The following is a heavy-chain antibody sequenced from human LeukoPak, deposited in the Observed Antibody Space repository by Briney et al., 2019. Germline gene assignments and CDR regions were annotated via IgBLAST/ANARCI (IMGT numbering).Heavy chain of an antibody. V-gene: IGHV4-34*01. CDR1: GGSFSGYY. Sequence: RASETLSLTCAVYGGSFSGYYWTWIRQPPGKGLEWIGEINHSGSANYNPSLKSRVAVSVDTSKNQFSLKVTSVTAADTAVYYCARREEEVVVFDYWGQGTLVTVSS. CDR2: INHSGSA. CDR3: ARREEEVVVFDY. J-gene: IGHJ4*02. D-gene: IGHD3-22*01.